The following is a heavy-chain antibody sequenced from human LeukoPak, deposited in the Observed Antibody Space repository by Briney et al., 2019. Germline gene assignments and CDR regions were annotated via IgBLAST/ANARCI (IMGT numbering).Heavy chain of an antibody. CDR1: GGSISSGDYY. CDR2: IYYSGST. Sequence: SETPSLTCTVSGGSISSGDYYWSWIRQPPGKGLEWIGYIYYSGSTYYNPSLKSRVTISVDTSKNQFSLKLSSVTAADTAVYYCARVTITMVRGVPSPRNYYYYGMDVWGKGTTVTVSS. J-gene: IGHJ6*04. D-gene: IGHD3-10*01. CDR3: ARVTITMVRGVPSPRNYYYYGMDV. V-gene: IGHV4-30-4*01.